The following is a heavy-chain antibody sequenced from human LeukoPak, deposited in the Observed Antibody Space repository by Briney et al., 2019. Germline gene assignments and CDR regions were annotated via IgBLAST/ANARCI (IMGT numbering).Heavy chain of an antibody. CDR1: GFTFSSYA. J-gene: IGHJ3*02. CDR3: ARESPHSSSWIDAFDI. Sequence: GGSLRLSCAASGFTFSSYAMSWVRQAPGKGLEWVSSISSSSSYIYYADSVKGRFTISRDNAKNSLYLQMNSLRAEDTAVYYCARESPHSSSWIDAFDIWGQGTMVTVSS. V-gene: IGHV3-21*01. CDR2: ISSSSSYI. D-gene: IGHD6-13*01.